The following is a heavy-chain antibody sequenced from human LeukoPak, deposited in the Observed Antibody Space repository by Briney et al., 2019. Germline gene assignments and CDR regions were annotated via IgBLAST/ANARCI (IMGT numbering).Heavy chain of an antibody. V-gene: IGHV3-7*03. CDR1: GFTFRSFW. J-gene: IGHJ3*01. D-gene: IGHD2-21*01. Sequence: GGSLGLSCAASGFTFRSFWMSWVRQAPGKRLEWVANIKQNGAEEYYMDSVKGRFAISRDNAKNSVSLQMNSLRVEDTAMYYCARYTVVSSPGAFDLWGQGTMVTVSS. CDR3: ARYTVVSSPGAFDL. CDR2: IKQNGAEE.